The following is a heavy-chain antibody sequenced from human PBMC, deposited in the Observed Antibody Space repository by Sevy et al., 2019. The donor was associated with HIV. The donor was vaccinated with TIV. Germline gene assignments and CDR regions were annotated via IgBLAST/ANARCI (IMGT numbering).Heavy chain of an antibody. Sequence: GGSLRLSCAASGFTFSSYGMHWVRQAPSKGLEWVAFIRFDGNSKYYADSVKGRFTISRDNSKNTLYLQLNSLTAEDTAFYYCARADCGGDCYLVFDYRGQGTLVTVSS. V-gene: IGHV3-30*02. J-gene: IGHJ4*02. CDR3: ARADCGGDCYLVFDY. CDR2: IRFDGNSK. CDR1: GFTFSSYG. D-gene: IGHD2-21*01.